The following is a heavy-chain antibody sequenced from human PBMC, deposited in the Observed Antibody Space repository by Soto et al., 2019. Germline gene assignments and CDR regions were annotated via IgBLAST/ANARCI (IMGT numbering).Heavy chain of an antibody. D-gene: IGHD2-8*01. J-gene: IGHJ5*02. V-gene: IGHV3-30-3*01. CDR2: ISYDGSNK. CDR3: ARGNGEDNWFDP. Sequence: RLSCAASGFTFSSYAMHWVRQAPGKGLEWVAVISYDGSNKYYADSVKGRFTISRDNSKNTLYLQMNSLRAEDTAVYYCARGNGEDNWFDPWGQGTLVTVSS. CDR1: GFTFSSYA.